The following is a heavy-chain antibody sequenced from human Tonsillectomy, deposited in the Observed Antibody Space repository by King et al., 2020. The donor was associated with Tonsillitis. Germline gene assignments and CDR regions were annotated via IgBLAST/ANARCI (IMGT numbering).Heavy chain of an antibody. J-gene: IGHJ6*03. CDR2: ISYDGSNK. CDR3: AREHSSPDYYYKDV. CDR1: GFTFSTYA. V-gene: IGHV3-30-3*01. D-gene: IGHD3-22*01. Sequence: VQLVESGGGVVQPGRSLRLSCAASGFTFSTYAMHWVRQAPGKGLEWVAVISYDGSNKHNAESVKGRFTISRDNSKNTLYLQMNSLRAEDTAVYYCAREHSSPDYYYKDVWGKGTTVTVSS.